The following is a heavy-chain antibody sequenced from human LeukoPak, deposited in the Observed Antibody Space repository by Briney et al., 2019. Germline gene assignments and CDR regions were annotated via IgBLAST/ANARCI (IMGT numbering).Heavy chain of an antibody. Sequence: GGSLRLSCAASGFTFSSYSMNWVRQAPGKGLEWVSYISSLSGTIYYADSVKGRFTISRDNAKNSLYLQMDSLRAEDTAVYYCARVSPPGPMIVVVTHFDYWGQGTLVTVSS. CDR2: ISSLSGTI. D-gene: IGHD3-22*01. V-gene: IGHV3-48*01. CDR1: GFTFSSYS. J-gene: IGHJ4*02. CDR3: ARVSPPGPMIVVVTHFDY.